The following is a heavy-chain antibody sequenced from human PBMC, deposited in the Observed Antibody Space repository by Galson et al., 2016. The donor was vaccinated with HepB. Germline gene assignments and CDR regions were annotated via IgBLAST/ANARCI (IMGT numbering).Heavy chain of an antibody. CDR2: IDYTGST. D-gene: IGHD3-10*01. CDR1: GGSISTYY. Sequence: ETLSLTSTVSGGSISTYYWTWIRQPPGKGLEWNGYIDYTGSTKYRPSLNSRVTMSVDTSKNQFSLKLRSVTAADTAVYYCVRLWFAERTFEYWGQGTLVTVPS. J-gene: IGHJ4*02. CDR3: VRLWFAERTFEY. V-gene: IGHV4-59*01.